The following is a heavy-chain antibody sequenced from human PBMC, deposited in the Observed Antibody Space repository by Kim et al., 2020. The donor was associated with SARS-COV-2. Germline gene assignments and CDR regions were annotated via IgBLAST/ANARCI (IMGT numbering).Heavy chain of an antibody. CDR3: VRGMGDI. J-gene: IGHJ3*02. CDR1: GFTLSNFW. Sequence: GGSLRLSCAASGFTLSNFWMHWVRRAPGKGPLWVSRLNNDGRITTYADAVKGRFTISRDIAKNTLYLQVNSLRVEDTAVYYCVRGMGDIWGQGTSVTVYS. CDR2: LNNDGRIT. D-gene: IGHD2-8*01. V-gene: IGHV3-74*01.